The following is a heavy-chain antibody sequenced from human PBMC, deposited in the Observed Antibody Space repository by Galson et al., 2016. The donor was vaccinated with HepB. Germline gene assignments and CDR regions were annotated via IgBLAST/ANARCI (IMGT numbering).Heavy chain of an antibody. V-gene: IGHV3-23*01. Sequence: SLRLSCAASGFTFSDYTMTWVRLAPGRGLGWVSSISAGGGTTHYTDSVEGRFTVSRDNSKNTLDLQMNSLSAEDTAIYYCAKDRMGGRYFDWISTRYYNYYYGMDVWGQGTTVTVSS. CDR1: GFTFSDYT. D-gene: IGHD3-9*01. CDR3: AKDRMGGRYFDWISTRYYNYYYGMDV. J-gene: IGHJ6*02. CDR2: ISAGGGTT.